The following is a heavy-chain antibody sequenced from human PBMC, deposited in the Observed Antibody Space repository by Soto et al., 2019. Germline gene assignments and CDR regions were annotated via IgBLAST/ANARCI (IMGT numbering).Heavy chain of an antibody. Sequence: QLQMQESGPGLVKPSETLSLTCNVSGGSITNTKSYWAWIRQPPGKGQEWVGSVLYTGHAYYTPSLQSRVTISLDTSKNHFSLRLTSVTAADTAVYFCARPSGSPSEFEYWGQGALVAVSS. D-gene: IGHD1-26*01. CDR2: VLYTGHA. CDR3: ARPSGSPSEFEY. V-gene: IGHV4-39*02. CDR1: GGSITNTKSY. J-gene: IGHJ4*02.